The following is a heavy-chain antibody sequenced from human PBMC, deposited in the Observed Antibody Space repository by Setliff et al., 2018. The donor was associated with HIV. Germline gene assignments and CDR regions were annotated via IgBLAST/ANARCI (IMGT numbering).Heavy chain of an antibody. CDR3: ARDQSDWFY. Sequence: SETLSLTCAVAGGSFSSYYWSWVRQAPGQGLEWIGEIHPSGSTHYDPSFESRVTMSADMSSNHFFLKLRSVTAADTAVYYCARDQSDWFYWGQGTLVTVSS. V-gene: IGHV4-34*01. CDR2: IHPSGST. CDR1: GGSFSSYY. D-gene: IGHD3-3*01. J-gene: IGHJ4*02.